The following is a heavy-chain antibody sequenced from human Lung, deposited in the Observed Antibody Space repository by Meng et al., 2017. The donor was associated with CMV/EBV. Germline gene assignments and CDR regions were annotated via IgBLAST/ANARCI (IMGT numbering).Heavy chain of an antibody. CDR1: GYTVTNYA. D-gene: IGHD6-13*01. Sequence: QVQLGQSVSELKKPGASVKVACKASGYTVTNYAMNWVRQTPGQGLEWMGWINTITGDPTYAQGFTGRFVFSLDTSVSTAYLQISSLKTDDTAVYYCARGSLEADEDPGWGQGTLVTVSS. J-gene: IGHJ4*02. V-gene: IGHV7-4-1*02. CDR3: ARGSLEADEDPG. CDR2: INTITGDP.